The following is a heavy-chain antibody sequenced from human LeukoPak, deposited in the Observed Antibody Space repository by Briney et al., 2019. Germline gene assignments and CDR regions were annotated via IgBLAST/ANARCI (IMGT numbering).Heavy chain of an antibody. D-gene: IGHD4-17*01. J-gene: IGHJ4*02. Sequence: QPGGSLRLSCAVSGFTFSSYWMSWFRQAPGKGLEWVANINQDGSQKFSVDSVKGRFTISRDNAKNSLSLQMNSLRVEDTAVYYCARDWFDGDYDRFDYWGQGTLVTVSS. CDR2: INQDGSQK. V-gene: IGHV3-7*03. CDR1: GFTFSSYW. CDR3: ARDWFDGDYDRFDY.